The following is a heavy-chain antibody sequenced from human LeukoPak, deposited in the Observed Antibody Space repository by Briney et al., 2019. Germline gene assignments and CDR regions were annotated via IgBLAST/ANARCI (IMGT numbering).Heavy chain of an antibody. V-gene: IGHV4-4*07. Sequence: SETLSLTCTVSGGSISSYYWSWIRQPAGKGLEWIGRIYTSGSTNYNPSLKSRVTMSVDTSKNQFSLKLSSVTAADTAVYCCARDSGYCSGGSCYYLDYWGQGTLVTVSS. D-gene: IGHD2-15*01. J-gene: IGHJ4*02. CDR2: IYTSGST. CDR1: GGSISSYY. CDR3: ARDSGYCSGGSCYYLDY.